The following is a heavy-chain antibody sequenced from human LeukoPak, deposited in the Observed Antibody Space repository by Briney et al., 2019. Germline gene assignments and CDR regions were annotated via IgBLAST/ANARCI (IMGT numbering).Heavy chain of an antibody. V-gene: IGHV4-38-2*01. CDR1: GYSISSAFY. CDR2: IHYSGST. CDR3: ARGFRGDNFDY. J-gene: IGHJ4*02. Sequence: SETLSLTCAVSGYSISSAFYWGWIRQSPGKGLEWIGTIHYSGSTSYNPSLKSRVTISVDTSKNQFSLKLRSVTAADTAVYYCARGFRGDNFDYWGQGALVTVSS. D-gene: IGHD7-27*01.